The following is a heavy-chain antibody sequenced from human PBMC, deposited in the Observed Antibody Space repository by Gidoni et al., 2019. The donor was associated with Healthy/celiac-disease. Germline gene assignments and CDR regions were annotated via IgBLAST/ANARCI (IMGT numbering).Heavy chain of an antibody. V-gene: IGHV3-15*01. D-gene: IGHD3-10*01. CDR1: GFTFSNAW. CDR2: IKSKTDGGTT. CDR3: TTTIWFGEFEFDY. J-gene: IGHJ4*02. Sequence: EVQLVESGGGLVKPGGSLRLSCAASGFTFSNAWMSWVRQAPGKGLEWVGRIKSKTDGGTTDYAAPVKGRFTISRDDSKNTLYLQMNSLKTEDTAVYYCTTTIWFGEFEFDYWGQGTLVTVSS.